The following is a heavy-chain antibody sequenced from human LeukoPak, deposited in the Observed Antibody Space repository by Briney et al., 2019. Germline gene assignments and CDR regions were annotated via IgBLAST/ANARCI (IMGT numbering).Heavy chain of an antibody. CDR1: GFTFSSYS. V-gene: IGHV3-48*04. J-gene: IGHJ6*04. CDR3: AGLGITMIGGV. CDR2: ISSSGSTI. D-gene: IGHD3-10*02. Sequence: GGSLRLSCAASGFTFSSYSMNWVRQAPGKGLEWVSYISSSGSTIYYADSVKGRFTISRDNAKNSLYLQMNSLRAEDTAVYYCAGLGITMIGGVWGKGTTVTISS.